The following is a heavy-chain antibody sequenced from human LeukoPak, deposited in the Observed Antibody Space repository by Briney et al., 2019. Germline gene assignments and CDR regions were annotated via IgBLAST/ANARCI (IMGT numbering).Heavy chain of an antibody. Sequence: GRSLRLSCAASGFTFSSYGMHWVRLAPGKGLEWVAVIWYDGSNKYYADSVEGRFTISRDNSKNTLYLRMNSLRAEDTAVYYCAKDRNPRGPHYDFWSGSLDYWGQGTLVTAS. D-gene: IGHD3-3*01. CDR3: AKDRNPRGPHYDFWSGSLDY. V-gene: IGHV3-33*06. J-gene: IGHJ4*02. CDR2: IWYDGSNK. CDR1: GFTFSSYG.